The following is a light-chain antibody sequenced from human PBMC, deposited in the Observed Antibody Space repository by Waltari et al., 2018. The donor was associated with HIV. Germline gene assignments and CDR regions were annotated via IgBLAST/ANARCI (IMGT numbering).Light chain of an antibody. CDR1: SSDVGGYNY. CDR2: EVS. J-gene: IGLJ3*02. V-gene: IGLV2-14*01. CDR3: SSYTSSSTLRV. Sequence: QSALTQPASVSGSPGQSITISCTGTSSDVGGYNYVSWYQQHPGKAPKRMFYEVSIRPSGVSNRFSGSKSGNTASLTISGLQAEDEADYYCSSYTSSSTLRVFGGGTKLTVL.